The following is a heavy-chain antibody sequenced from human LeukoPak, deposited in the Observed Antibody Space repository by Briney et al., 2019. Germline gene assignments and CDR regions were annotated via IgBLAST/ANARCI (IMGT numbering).Heavy chain of an antibody. J-gene: IGHJ4*02. Sequence: PGGSLRLSCAASGFTFSSYSMNWVRQAPGKGLEWVARIVSETVGGRTDYAASVKGRFTISRDDSKSTLFLQMSSLKIEDTAVYYCATSITTPGAFDIWGQGVLVTVSS. CDR1: GFTFSSYS. CDR2: IVSETVGGRT. CDR3: ATSITTPGAFDI. V-gene: IGHV3-15*04. D-gene: IGHD1-1*01.